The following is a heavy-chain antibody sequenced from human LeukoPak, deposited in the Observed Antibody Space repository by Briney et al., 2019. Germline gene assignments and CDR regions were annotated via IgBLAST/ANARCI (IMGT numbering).Heavy chain of an antibody. J-gene: IGHJ4*02. CDR2: IYYSGST. V-gene: IGHV4-39*07. D-gene: IGHD3-9*01. CDR3: AREGGYFDWLFNMYYFDY. CDR1: GGSISSSSYY. Sequence: PSETLSLTCTVSGGSISSSSYYWGWIRQPPGKGLEWIGSIYYSGSTYYNPSLKSRVTISVDTSKNQFSLKLSSVTAADTAVYYCAREGGYFDWLFNMYYFDYWGQGTLVTVSS.